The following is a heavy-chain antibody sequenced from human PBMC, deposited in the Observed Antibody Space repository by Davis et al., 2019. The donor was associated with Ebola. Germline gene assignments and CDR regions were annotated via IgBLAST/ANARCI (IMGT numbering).Heavy chain of an antibody. CDR1: GGSISSYY. V-gene: IGHV4-59*12. CDR3: ARGGEDIVLMVYATGGMDV. Sequence: SETLSLTCTVSGGSISSYYWSWIRQPPGKGLEWIGYIYYSGSTNYNPSLKGRVTISVDTSKNQFSLKLSSVTPEDTAVYYCARGGEDIVLMVYATGGMDVWGQGTTVTVSS. J-gene: IGHJ6*02. D-gene: IGHD2-8*01. CDR2: IYYSGST.